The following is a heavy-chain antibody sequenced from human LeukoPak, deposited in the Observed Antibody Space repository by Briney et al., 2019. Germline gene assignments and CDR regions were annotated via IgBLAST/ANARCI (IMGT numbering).Heavy chain of an antibody. CDR1: GFTFSSYC. D-gene: IGHD2/OR15-2a*01. CDR3: AKDAGTTYYFDY. CDR2: IRYDGSNK. V-gene: IGHV3-30*02. J-gene: IGHJ4*02. Sequence: GGSLRLSCAASGFTFSSYCMHWVRQAPGKGLEWVAFIRYDGSNKYYADSVKGRFTISRDNSKNTLYLQMNSLRAEDTAVYYCAKDAGTTYYFDYWGQGTLVTVSS.